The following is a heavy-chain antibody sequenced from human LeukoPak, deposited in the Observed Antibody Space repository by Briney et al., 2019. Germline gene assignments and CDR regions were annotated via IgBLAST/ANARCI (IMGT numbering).Heavy chain of an antibody. V-gene: IGHV3-33*06. CDR1: GFTFSSYG. CDR3: AKDYSSGRMEY. D-gene: IGHD6-19*01. CDR2: IWYDGSNK. Sequence: GGSLRLSCAASGFTFSSYGMHWVRQAPGKGLEWVAVIWYDGSNKYYADSVKGRFTISRDNSKNTLYLQMNSLRAEDTAVYYCAKDYSSGRMEYWGQGTLVTVSS. J-gene: IGHJ4*02.